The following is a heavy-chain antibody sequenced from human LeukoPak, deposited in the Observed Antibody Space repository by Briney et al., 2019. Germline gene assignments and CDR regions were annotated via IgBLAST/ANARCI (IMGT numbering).Heavy chain of an antibody. J-gene: IGHJ4*02. CDR3: AKESGKLDS. CDR2: ISGDGVST. Sequence: PGGSLTLPHVACGLPIRDYVIHWVRQAPGKGLEWVSLISGDGVSTFYADSVKGRFSISRDNSKNSLSLEMNSLRTEDTAMYYCAKESGKLDSWGRGTLVAVSS. V-gene: IGHV3-43*02. D-gene: IGHD1-1*01. CDR1: GLPIRDYV.